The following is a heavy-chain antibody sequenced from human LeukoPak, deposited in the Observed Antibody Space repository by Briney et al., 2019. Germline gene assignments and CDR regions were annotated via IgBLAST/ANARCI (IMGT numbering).Heavy chain of an antibody. D-gene: IGHD3-10*01. Sequence: GGSLRLSCAASGFTFSSYVMHWVRQAPGKGLEWVAVISYDGSNKYYADSVKGRFTISRENSKNTLYLQMKSLRGEDTAVYYCARDLDTMVRGVIIDKWGQGTLVTVSS. CDR1: GFTFSSYV. CDR2: ISYDGSNK. CDR3: ARDLDTMVRGVIIDK. V-gene: IGHV3-30-3*01. J-gene: IGHJ4*02.